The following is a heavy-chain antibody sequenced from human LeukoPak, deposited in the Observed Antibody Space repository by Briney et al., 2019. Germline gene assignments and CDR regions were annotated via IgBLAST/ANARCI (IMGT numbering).Heavy chain of an antibody. V-gene: IGHV1-18*01. Sequence: GASVKVSCKASGYTFTSLSFSWVRQSPGQGLEWMAWIRAFNGNTNYAQKFQDRVTMTTDTSTVTAYMELWSLRSDDTAVYYCAVGGVYCSGGACYSGSSAYMDVWGKGTTVTVSS. CDR2: IRAFNGNT. D-gene: IGHD2-15*01. CDR3: AVGGVYCSGGACYSGSSAYMDV. CDR1: GYTFTSLS. J-gene: IGHJ6*03.